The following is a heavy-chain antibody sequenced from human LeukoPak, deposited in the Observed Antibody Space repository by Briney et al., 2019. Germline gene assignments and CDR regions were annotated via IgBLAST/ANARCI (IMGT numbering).Heavy chain of an antibody. D-gene: IGHD3-9*01. V-gene: IGHV1-18*01. CDR2: ISAYNGNT. J-gene: IGHJ3*02. CDR1: GYTFTSYG. CDR3: ARESPAYYDILTGYYTDDAFDI. Sequence: ASVKVSCKASGYTFTSYGISWVRQAPGQGLEWMGWISAYNGNTNYAQKLQGRVTMTTDTSTSTAYMELRSLRSDDTAVYYCARESPAYYDILTGYYTDDAFDIWGQGTMVTVSS.